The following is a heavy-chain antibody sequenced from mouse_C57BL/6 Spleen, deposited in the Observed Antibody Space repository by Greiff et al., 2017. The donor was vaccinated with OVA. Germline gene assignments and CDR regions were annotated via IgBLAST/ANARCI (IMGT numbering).Heavy chain of an antibody. CDR3: ARGEVTTEAMDY. D-gene: IGHD2-2*01. V-gene: IGHV1-55*01. CDR1: GYTFTSYW. J-gene: IGHJ4*01. Sequence: QVQLKQPGAELVKPGASVKMSCKASGYTFTSYWITWVKQRPGQGLEWIGDIYPGSGSTNYNEKFKSKATLTVDTSSSTAYMQLSSLTSEDSAVYYCARGEVTTEAMDYWGQGTSVTVSS. CDR2: IYPGSGST.